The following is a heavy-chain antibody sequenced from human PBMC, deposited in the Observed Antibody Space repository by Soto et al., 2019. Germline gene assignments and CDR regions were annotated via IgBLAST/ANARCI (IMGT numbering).Heavy chain of an antibody. V-gene: IGHV1-18*04. CDR1: GYTFTSYG. CDR3: ARGSLSAVTNNWFDP. D-gene: IGHD4-17*01. J-gene: IGHJ5*02. CDR2: ISAYNGNT. Sequence: VASVKVSCKASGYTFTSYGISWVRQAPGQGLEWMGWISAYNGNTNYAQKLQGRVTMTTDTSTSTAYMELRSLRSDDTAVYYCARGSLSAVTNNWFDPWGQGTLVTVSS.